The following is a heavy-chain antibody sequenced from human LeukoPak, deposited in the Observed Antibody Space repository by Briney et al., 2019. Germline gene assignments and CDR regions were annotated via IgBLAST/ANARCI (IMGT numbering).Heavy chain of an antibody. J-gene: IGHJ4*02. CDR3: ARVLRGGTYYFDY. CDR1: GGSFSGYY. V-gene: IGHV4-34*01. CDR2: INHSGST. Sequence: PSETLSLTCAVYGGSFSGYYWSWIRQPPGKGPEWIGEINHSGSTNYNPSLKSRVTISVDTSKNQFSLKMRSVTAADTAVYYCARVLRGGTYYFDYWGQGTLVTVSS. D-gene: IGHD2-15*01.